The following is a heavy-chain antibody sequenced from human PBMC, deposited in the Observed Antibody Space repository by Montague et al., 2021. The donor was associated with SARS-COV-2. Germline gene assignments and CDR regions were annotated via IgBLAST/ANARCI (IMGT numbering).Heavy chain of an antibody. J-gene: IGHJ4*02. Sequence: PALVKPTQTLTLICTFSGFSLSTSGMCVSWIRQPPGKALEWLAVIDWDDDKSYSTSLKTRLTISKGTSKNQVVLTMTNMDPVDTATYYCARMPDQVWLDYWGQGILVTVSS. V-gene: IGHV2-70*01. CDR2: IDWDDDK. CDR1: GFSLSTSGMC. CDR3: ARMPDQVWLDY. D-gene: IGHD5-18*01.